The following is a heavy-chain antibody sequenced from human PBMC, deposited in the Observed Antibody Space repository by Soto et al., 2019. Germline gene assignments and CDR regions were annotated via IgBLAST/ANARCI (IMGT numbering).Heavy chain of an antibody. D-gene: IGHD3-3*01. J-gene: IGHJ6*02. Sequence: SETLSLTCAVYGGSFSGYYWSWIRQPPGKGLEWIGEINHSGSTNYNPSLKSRVTISVDTSKNQFSLKPSSVTAADTAVYYCAIGTGFWSGYRAYYYGMDVWGQGTTVTVSS. CDR2: INHSGST. CDR1: GGSFSGYY. V-gene: IGHV4-34*01. CDR3: AIGTGFWSGYRAYYYGMDV.